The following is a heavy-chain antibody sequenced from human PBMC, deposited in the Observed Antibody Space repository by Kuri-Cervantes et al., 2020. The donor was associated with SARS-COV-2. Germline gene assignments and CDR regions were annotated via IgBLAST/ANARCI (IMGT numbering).Heavy chain of an antibody. D-gene: IGHD2-8*02. V-gene: IGHV4-61*02. CDR2: IYTSGST. J-gene: IGHJ6*03. CDR1: GGSISSGSYY. CDR3: ARADVGYCTGGVCYNGGGYYYYYMDV. Sequence: SETLSLTCTLSGGSISSGSYYWSWIRQPAGKGLGWIGRIYTSGSTNYNPSLKSRVTMSVDTSKNQFSLKLSSVTAADTAVYYCARADVGYCTGGVCYNGGGYYYYYMDVWGKGTTVTVSS.